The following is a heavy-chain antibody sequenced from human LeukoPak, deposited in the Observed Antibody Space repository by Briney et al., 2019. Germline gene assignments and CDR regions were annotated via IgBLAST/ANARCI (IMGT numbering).Heavy chain of an antibody. CDR3: ARGPAWEGTHYYFDY. Sequence: ASVKVSCKASGYTFTSYDINWVRQATGQGLEWMGWMNPNSGNTGYAQKFQGRITITRDTSISTAYMKLSSLRSEDTAVYYCARGPAWEGTHYYFDYWGQGILVTVSS. V-gene: IGHV1-8*03. CDR1: GYTFTSYD. D-gene: IGHD1-26*01. CDR2: MNPNSGNT. J-gene: IGHJ4*02.